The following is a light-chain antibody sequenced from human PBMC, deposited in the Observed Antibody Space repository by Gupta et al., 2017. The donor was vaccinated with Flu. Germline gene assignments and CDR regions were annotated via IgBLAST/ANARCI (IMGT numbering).Light chain of an antibody. V-gene: IGLV2-8*01. CDR3: CSYADTNKFLEV. J-gene: IGLJ1*01. CDR1: SSDVGGYNY. Sequence: QSALTQPPSASGSPGQSVTISCTGTSSDVGGYNYVSWYQQHPGTDHNLMIYDVSQRPSGVPDRFSFSKSGNNDSPTVTGLQAEDEAEDDCCSYADTNKFLEVFGTGTKVTVL. CDR2: DVS.